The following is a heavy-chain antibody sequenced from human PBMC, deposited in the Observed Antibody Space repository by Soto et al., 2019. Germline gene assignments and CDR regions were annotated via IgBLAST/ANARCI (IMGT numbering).Heavy chain of an antibody. CDR1: GDTRTDFS. Sequence: EASVKVSCKASGDTRTDFSMHWVRQAPGQRPEWMGWLSVGNGDTKYSQKFQGRVTTTRDTSARTAYMELSNLRSEDTAVYYCATSEGDCGGGSCYNYFYYYGMDVWGQGTTVTVSS. V-gene: IGHV1-3*01. D-gene: IGHD2-15*01. CDR3: ATSEGDCGGGSCYNYFYYYGMDV. CDR2: LSVGNGDT. J-gene: IGHJ6*02.